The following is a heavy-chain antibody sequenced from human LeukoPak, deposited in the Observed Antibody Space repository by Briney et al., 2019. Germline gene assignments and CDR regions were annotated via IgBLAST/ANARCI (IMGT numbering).Heavy chain of an antibody. Sequence: GGSLRLSCAASGFTFSSYSMNWVRQAPGKGLEWVSSISSSGSYIFHADSVKGRFTISRDNAKNSLYLRMNSLRAEDTAVHYCAREGPINNGDLDYWGQGTLVTVSS. D-gene: IGHD1/OR15-1a*01. CDR2: ISSSGSYI. CDR1: GFTFSSYS. V-gene: IGHV3-21*01. CDR3: AREGPINNGDLDY. J-gene: IGHJ4*02.